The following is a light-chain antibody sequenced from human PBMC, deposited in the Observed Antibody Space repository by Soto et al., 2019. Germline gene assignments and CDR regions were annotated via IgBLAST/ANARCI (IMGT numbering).Light chain of an antibody. CDR2: DND. J-gene: IGLJ3*02. Sequence: QSVLMQPPSVSAAPGQTVTISCSGGGSNIGSNSVSWYQQVPGTAPKLLLYDNDKRPSGIPDRFSGSKSGTSATLGITGLQTADEADYYCGTWESYLSVGVFGGGTKLTVL. CDR1: GSNIGSNS. V-gene: IGLV1-51*01. CDR3: GTWESYLSVGV.